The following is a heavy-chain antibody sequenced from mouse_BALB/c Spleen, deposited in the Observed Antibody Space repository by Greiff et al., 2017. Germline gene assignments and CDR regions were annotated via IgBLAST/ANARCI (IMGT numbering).Heavy chain of an antibody. V-gene: IGHV3-6*02. Sequence: ESGPGLVKPSQSLSLTCSVTGYSITSGYYWNWIRQFPGNKLEWMGYISYDGSNNYNPSLKNRISITRDTSKNQFFLKLNSVTTEDTATYYCARRGITTATGRTWFAYWGQGTLVTVSA. CDR3: ARRGITTATGRTWFAY. J-gene: IGHJ3*01. D-gene: IGHD1-2*01. CDR2: ISYDGSN. CDR1: GYSITSGYY.